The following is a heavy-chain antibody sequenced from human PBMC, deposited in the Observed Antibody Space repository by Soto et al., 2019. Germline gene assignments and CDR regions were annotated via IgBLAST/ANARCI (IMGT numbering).Heavy chain of an antibody. CDR1: GYSFAGYW. CDR2: IDPSDSQT. D-gene: IGHD3-22*01. J-gene: IGHJ4*02. Sequence: GESLKISCKGSGYSFAGYWITWVRQKPGKGLEWMGRIDPSDSQTYYSPSFRGHITISATKSITTVFLQWSSLRASDTAMYYCARQIYDSDTGPNFQYYFDSWGQGTPVTVSS. CDR3: ARQIYDSDTGPNFQYYFDS. V-gene: IGHV5-10-1*01.